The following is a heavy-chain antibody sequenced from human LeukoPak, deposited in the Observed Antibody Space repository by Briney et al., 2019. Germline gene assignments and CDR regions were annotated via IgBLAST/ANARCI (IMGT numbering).Heavy chain of an antibody. V-gene: IGHV1-69*13. Sequence: SVKVSCKASGGTFSSYAVSWVRQAPGQGLEWMGGIIPIFGTADYAQKFQGRVTITADESTNTAYMELSSLRSEDTAVYYCARLPLRSIAVGYYGMDVWGQGTTVTVSS. CDR1: GGTFSSYA. CDR3: ARLPLRSIAVGYYGMDV. CDR2: IIPIFGTA. J-gene: IGHJ6*02. D-gene: IGHD6-6*01.